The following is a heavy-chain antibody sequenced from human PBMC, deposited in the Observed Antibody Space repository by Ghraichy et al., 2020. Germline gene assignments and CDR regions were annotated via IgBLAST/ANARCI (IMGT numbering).Heavy chain of an antibody. CDR2: MDPKSGNT. V-gene: IGHV1-8*01. J-gene: IGHJ5*02. CDR3: ARAPQLASNWFDP. CDR1: GYTFTSYD. Sequence: ASVNVSCKASGYTFTSYDINWVRQATGQGLEWMGWMDPKSGNTGYEQRFQGRVTMTRNTSISTAYMELSSLRSEDTAVYYCARAPQLASNWFDPWGQGTLVTVSS.